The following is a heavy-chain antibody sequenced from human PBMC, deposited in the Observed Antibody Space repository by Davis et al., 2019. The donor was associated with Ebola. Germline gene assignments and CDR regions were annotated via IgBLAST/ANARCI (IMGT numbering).Heavy chain of an antibody. CDR2: MSYDGSNK. CDR3: AKDSGTYDLDY. D-gene: IGHD3-3*01. V-gene: IGHV3-30*18. Sequence: GESLKISCTASGFAFSSYGMHWVRQAPGKGLEWVALMSYDGSNKYYGDSVKGRFTISRDNSKNTLYLQMSSLRLEDTAVYYCAKDSGTYDLDYWGQGSLVTVSS. CDR1: GFAFSSYG. J-gene: IGHJ4*02.